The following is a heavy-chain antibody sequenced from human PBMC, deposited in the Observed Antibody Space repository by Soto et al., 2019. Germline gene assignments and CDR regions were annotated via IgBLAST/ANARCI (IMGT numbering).Heavy chain of an antibody. J-gene: IGHJ4*02. D-gene: IGHD2-8*01. CDR3: ARLARVELNGNAHFDY. CDR2: IYPGDSDT. CDR1: RDSFTTYW. V-gene: IGHV5-51*01. Sequence: ESLKISCKGSRDSFTTYWIGWVRQMPAKGLEWMGLIYPGDSDTRYNPSFQGQVTFSADKSISTAYVQWSSLEAADSAMYYCARLARVELNGNAHFDYWGQGTLVTVSS.